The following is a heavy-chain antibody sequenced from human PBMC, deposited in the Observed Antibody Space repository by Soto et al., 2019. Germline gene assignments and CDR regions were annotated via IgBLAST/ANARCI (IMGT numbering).Heavy chain of an antibody. J-gene: IGHJ6*02. V-gene: IGHV1-69*01. D-gene: IGHD3-22*01. CDR1: GGTFSSYA. CDR3: ARDKVGYYDSSGYYRVSVPPDYYYGMDV. Sequence: QVQLVQSGAEVKKPGSSVKVSCKASGGTFSSYAISWVRQAPGQGLEWMGGIIPIFGTANYAKKFQGRVTITEDESTSAADMELSSLRSEDTAVYYCARDKVGYYDSSGYYRVSVPPDYYYGMDVWGQGTTVTVSS. CDR2: IIPIFGTA.